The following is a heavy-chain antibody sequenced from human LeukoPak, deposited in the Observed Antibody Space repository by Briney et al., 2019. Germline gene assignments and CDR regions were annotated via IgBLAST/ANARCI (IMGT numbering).Heavy chain of an antibody. V-gene: IGHV5-51*01. CDR2: IYPGDSDT. CDR1: GYSFTSYW. Sequence: GGSLKISCKGSGYSFTSYWIGWVRQLPGKGLEWMGIIYPGDSDTRYSPSFQGQVTISADKSISTAHLQWSSLKASDTAMYYCARLVVVAAPRHFDYWGQGTLVTVSS. D-gene: IGHD2-15*01. J-gene: IGHJ4*02. CDR3: ARLVVVAAPRHFDY.